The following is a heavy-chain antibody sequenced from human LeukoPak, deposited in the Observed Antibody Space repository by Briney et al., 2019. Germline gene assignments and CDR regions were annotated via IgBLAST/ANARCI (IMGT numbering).Heavy chain of an antibody. D-gene: IGHD2-15*01. CDR3: AREVRPYCSGGSCYSGYAFDI. CDR2: INPNSGGT. J-gene: IGHJ3*02. V-gene: IGHV1-2*04. Sequence: ASVKVSCKASGYTFTGYYMHWVRQAPGQGLEWMGWINPNSGGTNYAQKFQGWVTMTRDTSISTAYMELSRLRSDDTAVYYCAREVRPYCSGGSCYSGYAFDIWGQGTMVTVSS. CDR1: GYTFTGYY.